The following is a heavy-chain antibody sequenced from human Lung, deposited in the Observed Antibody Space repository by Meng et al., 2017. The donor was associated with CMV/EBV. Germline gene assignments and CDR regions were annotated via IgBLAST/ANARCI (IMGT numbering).Heavy chain of an antibody. Sequence: GEXXKISCAASGFSFDDYAMHWVRQAPGKGLEWVSLITWDGISTYYADSVKGRFTISRDNSKNFLYLEMHSLRAEDSAFYYCAKDNDYDSSGYYFDYLGQGXLVTVSS. J-gene: IGHJ4*02. CDR2: ITWDGIST. CDR3: AKDNDYDSSGYYFDY. CDR1: GFSFDDYA. V-gene: IGHV3-43D*04. D-gene: IGHD3-22*01.